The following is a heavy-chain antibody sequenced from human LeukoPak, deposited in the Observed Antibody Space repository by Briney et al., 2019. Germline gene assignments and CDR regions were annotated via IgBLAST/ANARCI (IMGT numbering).Heavy chain of an antibody. V-gene: IGHV1-8*01. D-gene: IGHD3-16*01. CDR2: INPNNGNT. CDR1: GYTFTNYD. Sequence: ASVKVSCKASGYTFTNYDINWVRQATGQGLEWMGWINPNNGNTGYAQKFQDRVTMTRDTSISTVYMELSSLRSEDTAVYYCARGDRVSGGTDSWGQGTLVTVSS. J-gene: IGHJ4*02. CDR3: ARGDRVSGGTDS.